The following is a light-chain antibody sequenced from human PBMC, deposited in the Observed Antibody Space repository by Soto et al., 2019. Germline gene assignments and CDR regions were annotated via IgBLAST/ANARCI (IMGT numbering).Light chain of an antibody. Sequence: AIPLTQSPSSLSASVGDGVTITCRASQGISSALAWYQQKPGKAPKLLIYDASSLESGVPSRFSGSGSGTDFTLTISSLQPEDFATYYCQQFNSYPQTFGQGTKLEIK. CDR3: QQFNSYPQT. J-gene: IGKJ2*01. CDR1: QGISSA. V-gene: IGKV1-13*02. CDR2: DAS.